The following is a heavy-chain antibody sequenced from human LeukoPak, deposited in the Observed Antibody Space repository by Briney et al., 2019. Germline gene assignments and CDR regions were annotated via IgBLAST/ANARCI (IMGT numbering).Heavy chain of an antibody. V-gene: IGHV3-21*01. J-gene: IGHJ3*02. Sequence: PGGSLRLSCAASGFTFSSYSMNWVRQAPGQGLEWVSIISTSSSYTYYADSVKGRFTISRDNAKNTLYLQMNSLRAEDRAVYYCATGIAAGDAFDIWGQGTMVTVSS. CDR1: GFTFSSYS. D-gene: IGHD6-13*01. CDR2: ISTSSSYT. CDR3: ATGIAAGDAFDI.